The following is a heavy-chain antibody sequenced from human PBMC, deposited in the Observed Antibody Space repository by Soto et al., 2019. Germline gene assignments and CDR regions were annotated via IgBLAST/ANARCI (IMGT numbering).Heavy chain of an antibody. J-gene: IGHJ1*01. CDR2: IWYDGSNK. Sequence: GGSLRLSCAASGFTFSSYGMHWVRQAPGKGLEWVAVIWYDGSNKYYADSVKGRFTISRDNSKNTLYLQMNSLRAEDTAVYYCARAGIDSSWYGEYFQHWGQGTLVTVSS. V-gene: IGHV3-33*01. D-gene: IGHD6-13*01. CDR3: ARAGIDSSWYGEYFQH. CDR1: GFTFSSYG.